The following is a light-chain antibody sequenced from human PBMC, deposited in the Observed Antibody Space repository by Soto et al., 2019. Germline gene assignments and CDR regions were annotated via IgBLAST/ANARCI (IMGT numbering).Light chain of an antibody. CDR2: DAS. CDR3: QQRSNWPIT. J-gene: IGKJ5*01. V-gene: IGKV3-11*01. CDR1: QSVSSY. Sequence: EIVLTQSPATLPLSPGERATLSCRTRQSVSSYFAWYQQKPGRAPRLLIYDASNRATGIPARFIGSGSGTDFTLTISSLEPEDFAVYYCQQRSNWPITFGQGTRLEIK.